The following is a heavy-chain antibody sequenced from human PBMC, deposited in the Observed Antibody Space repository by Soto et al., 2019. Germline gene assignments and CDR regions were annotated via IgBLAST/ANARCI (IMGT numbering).Heavy chain of an antibody. CDR2: ISSSSSYI. D-gene: IGHD3-16*02. V-gene: IGHV3-21*01. Sequence: PGGSLRLSCAASGFTFSSYSMNWVRQAPGKGLEWVSSISSSSSYIYYADSVKGRFTISRDNAKNSLYLQMNSLRAEDTAVYYCARDLRRVYDYVWGSYRWDDAFDIWGQGTMVTVSS. CDR3: ARDLRRVYDYVWGSYRWDDAFDI. CDR1: GFTFSSYS. J-gene: IGHJ3*02.